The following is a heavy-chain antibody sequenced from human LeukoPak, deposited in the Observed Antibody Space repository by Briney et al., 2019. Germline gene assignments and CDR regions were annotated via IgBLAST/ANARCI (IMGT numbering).Heavy chain of an antibody. J-gene: IGHJ4*01. CDR3: ARHDEECNGDSCSLLSFDH. CDR2: IYYTGRT. V-gene: IGHV4-59*08. D-gene: IGHD2-21*02. CDR1: GGSVSNYY. Sequence: SETLSLTCTVSGGSVSNYYWSWIRQPPGEGLEWIGYIYYTGRTEHHPSLRGRLTMSVDTSNNQFSLRLSSVTAADTGVYFCARHDEECNGDSCSLLSFDHWGHGALVSVSS.